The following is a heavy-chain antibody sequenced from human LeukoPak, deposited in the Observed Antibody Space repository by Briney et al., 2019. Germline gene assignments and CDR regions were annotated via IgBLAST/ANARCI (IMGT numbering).Heavy chain of an antibody. CDR2: ILYDGSNK. V-gene: IGHV3-30*04. CDR1: GFTFSKHT. J-gene: IGHJ2*01. Sequence: GGSLRLSCAASGFTFSKHTMHWVRQAPGKGLEWVAVILYDGSNKYYADSVKGRFTISRDNSKNTMSLQMNSLRADGTTVYYCVRDSYGGYFDLWGRGTLVTVSS. D-gene: IGHD4-17*01. CDR3: VRDSYGGYFDL.